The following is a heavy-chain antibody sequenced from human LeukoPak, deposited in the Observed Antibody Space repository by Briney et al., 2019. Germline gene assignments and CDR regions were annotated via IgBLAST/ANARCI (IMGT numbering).Heavy chain of an antibody. CDR1: GGSISGYY. Sequence: SSETLSLTCTVSGGSISGYYWSWIRQPPGEGLEWIGYLYYSGSTNYNPSLKSRVTISVDTSKNQFYLKLSSVTAADTAVYYCAALGGTYSYWGQGTLVTVSS. CDR2: LYYSGST. V-gene: IGHV4-59*03. J-gene: IGHJ4*02. CDR3: AALGGTYSY. D-gene: IGHD1-26*01.